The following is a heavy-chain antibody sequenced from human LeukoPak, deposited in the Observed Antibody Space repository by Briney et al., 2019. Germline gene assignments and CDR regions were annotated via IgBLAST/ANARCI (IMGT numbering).Heavy chain of an antibody. CDR1: GYTLTGYY. Sequence: EASVKVSCKASGYTLTGYYMHWVRQAPGQGLEWMGWINPNSGGTNYAQKFQGRVTMTRDTSISTAYMELSRLRSDDTAVYYCARVVGSSGYYFVYWGQGTLVTVSS. V-gene: IGHV1-2*02. D-gene: IGHD3-22*01. CDR3: ARVVGSSGYYFVY. J-gene: IGHJ4*02. CDR2: INPNSGGT.